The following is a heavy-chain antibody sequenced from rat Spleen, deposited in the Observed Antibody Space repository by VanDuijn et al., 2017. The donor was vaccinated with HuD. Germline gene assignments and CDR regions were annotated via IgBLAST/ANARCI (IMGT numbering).Heavy chain of an antibody. CDR1: GFTFGDYY. Sequence: EVQLVESDGGLVQPGRSLKLSCAVSGFTFGDYYMAWVRQAPTKGLEWVASITNTGGSTYYPDSVKGRFTISRDNAKSTLYLQMNSLRSEDTATYYCTTVVQGHGFAYWGQGTLVTVSS. J-gene: IGHJ3*01. V-gene: IGHV5-20*01. CDR3: TTVVQGHGFAY. D-gene: IGHD1-1*01. CDR2: ITNTGGST.